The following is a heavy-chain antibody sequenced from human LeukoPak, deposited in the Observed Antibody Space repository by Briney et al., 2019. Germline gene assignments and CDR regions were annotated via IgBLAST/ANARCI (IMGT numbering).Heavy chain of an antibody. CDR3: ARDGRPGGAFDI. CDR1: GYTFTSYG. V-gene: IGHV1-18*01. J-gene: IGHJ3*02. CDR2: ISAYNGNT. D-gene: IGHD3-10*01. Sequence: ASVKVSCKASGYTFTSYGITWVRQAPGQGLEWMGWISAYNGNTNYAQKLQGRVTMTTDTSTSTAYMEMRSLRSDDTAVYYCARDGRPGGAFDIWGQGTMVTVSS.